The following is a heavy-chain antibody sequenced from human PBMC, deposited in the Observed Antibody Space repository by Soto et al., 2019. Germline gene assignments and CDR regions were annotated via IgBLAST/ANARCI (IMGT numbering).Heavy chain of an antibody. V-gene: IGHV2-70*01. CDR3: ARIRDYKTYFDY. Sequence: SGPTLVNPTQTLTLTCTFSWVSLSSSGVGVGWIRQPPGKALEWLALIDWDDDKYYSTSLKTRLTISKDTSKNQVVLTMTNMDPVETATYYCARIRDYKTYFDYWGQGTLVT. CDR1: WVSLSSSGVG. D-gene: IGHD4-17*01. CDR2: IDWDDDK. J-gene: IGHJ4*02.